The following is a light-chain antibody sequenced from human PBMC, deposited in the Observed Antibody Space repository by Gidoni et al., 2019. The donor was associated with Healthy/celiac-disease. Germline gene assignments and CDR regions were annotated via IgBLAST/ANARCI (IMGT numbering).Light chain of an antibody. CDR1: QSVSSN. CDR2: GAS. J-gene: IGKJ1*01. V-gene: IGKV3-15*01. CDR3: QQYNNWPQT. Sequence: EIVMTKSPATLSVSPGERATLTCRDSQSVSSNLAWYQQKPGQAPRLLIYGASTRATGIPARFSGSGSGTEFTITISSLQSEDFAVYYCQQYNNWPQTFGQGTKVEIK.